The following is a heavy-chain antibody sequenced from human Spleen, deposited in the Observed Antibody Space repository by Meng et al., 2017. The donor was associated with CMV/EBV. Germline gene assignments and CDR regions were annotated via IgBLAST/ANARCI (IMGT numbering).Heavy chain of an antibody. D-gene: IGHD1-26*01. Sequence: GGSLRLSCAASGFTFSNYGMHWVRQAPGKGLEWVSSISSSSSYIYYADSVKGRFTISRDNAKNSLYLQMNSLRAEDTAVYYCAAGSYYYFDYWGQGTLVTVSS. CDR1: GFTFSNYG. CDR2: ISSSSSYI. CDR3: AAGSYYYFDY. V-gene: IGHV3-21*01. J-gene: IGHJ4*02.